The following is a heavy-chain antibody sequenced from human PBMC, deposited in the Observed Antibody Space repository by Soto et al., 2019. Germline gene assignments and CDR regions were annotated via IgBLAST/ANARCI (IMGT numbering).Heavy chain of an antibody. CDR1: GFTFSSYA. CDR2: ISYDGSNK. D-gene: IGHD5-12*01. V-gene: IGHV3-30-3*01. Sequence: QVQLVESGGGVVQPGRSPRLSCAASGFTFSSYAMHWVRQAPGKGLEWVAVISYDGSNKYYADSVKGRFTISRDNSKNTLYLQMNSLRAEDTAVYYCAGGHRVATLLDYWGQGTLVTVSS. J-gene: IGHJ4*02. CDR3: AGGHRVATLLDY.